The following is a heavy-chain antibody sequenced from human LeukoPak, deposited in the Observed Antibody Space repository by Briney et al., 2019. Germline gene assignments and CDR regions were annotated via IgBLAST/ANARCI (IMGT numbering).Heavy chain of an antibody. CDR1: GFTFSSYS. V-gene: IGHV3-21*01. Sequence: GGSLRLSCAASGFTFSSYSVNWVRQAPGKGLEWVSSISSSSSYIYYADSVKGRFTISRDNAKNSLYLQMNSLRAEDTAVYYCASSSSDYGGYFDYWGQGTLVTVSS. J-gene: IGHJ4*02. CDR3: ASSSSDYGGYFDY. D-gene: IGHD4-23*01. CDR2: ISSSSSYI.